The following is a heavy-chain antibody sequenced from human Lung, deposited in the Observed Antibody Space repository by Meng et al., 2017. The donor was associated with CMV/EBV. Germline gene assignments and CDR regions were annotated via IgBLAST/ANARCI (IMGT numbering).Heavy chain of an antibody. Sequence: SXXVSXKASGGTFSNYAITWVRQAPGQGLEWMGGIIPVVGTVHYAQRFQGRVTITADKFTSTVYMELSSLKSEDTAIYYCAKDSGSSSWYLLAAYYYGSDVWXQGTTVTVSS. J-gene: IGHJ6*02. CDR2: IIPVVGTV. CDR1: GGTFSNYA. V-gene: IGHV1-69*06. D-gene: IGHD6-13*01. CDR3: AKDSGSSSWYLLAAYYYGSDV.